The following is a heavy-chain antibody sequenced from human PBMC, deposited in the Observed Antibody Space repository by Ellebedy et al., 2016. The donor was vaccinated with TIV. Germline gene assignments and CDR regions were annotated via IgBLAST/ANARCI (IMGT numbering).Heavy chain of an antibody. D-gene: IGHD3-22*01. CDR3: ARQGYYAFYTWFDP. CDR1: GYYITDYY. J-gene: IGHJ5*02. CDR2: IYHSGST. Sequence: MPSETLSLTCTVSGYYITDYYWNWIRQAPGKGLEWIGYIYHSGSTKYNPSLESRVTMSVDTSKNQFSLKLTSVTAADTAVYYCARQGYYAFYTWFDPWGQGTLVTVSS. V-gene: IGHV4-59*08.